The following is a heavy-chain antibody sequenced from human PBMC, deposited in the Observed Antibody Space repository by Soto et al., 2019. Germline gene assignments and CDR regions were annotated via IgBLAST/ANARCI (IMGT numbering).Heavy chain of an antibody. CDR1: GYTFTGYY. D-gene: IGHD3-10*01. CDR3: ARDHMVRGAYYYYYYGMDV. CDR2: INPNSGGT. V-gene: IGHV1-2*02. J-gene: IGHJ6*02. Sequence: ASVKVSCKASGYTFTGYYMHWVRQAPGQGLEWMGWINPNSGGTNYAQKFQGRVTMTRDTSISTAYMELSRLRSDDTAVYYCARDHMVRGAYYYYYYGMDVWGQGTTVT.